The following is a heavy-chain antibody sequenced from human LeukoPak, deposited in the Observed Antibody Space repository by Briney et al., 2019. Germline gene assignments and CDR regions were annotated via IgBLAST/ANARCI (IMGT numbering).Heavy chain of an antibody. J-gene: IGHJ4*02. Sequence: PGRSLRLSCTASGFTFGDYAMSWVRQAPGKGLEWLGFIRSKAYGGTTEYAASVKGRFTISRDDSKSIAYLQMNSLKTEDTAVYYCTRVQGRKYSSGWHTDYWGQGTLVTVSS. CDR2: IRSKAYGGTT. D-gene: IGHD6-19*01. CDR3: TRVQGRKYSSGWHTDY. CDR1: GFTFGDYA. V-gene: IGHV3-49*04.